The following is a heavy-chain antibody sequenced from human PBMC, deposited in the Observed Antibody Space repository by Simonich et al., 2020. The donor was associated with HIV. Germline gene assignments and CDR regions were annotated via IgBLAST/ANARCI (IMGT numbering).Heavy chain of an antibody. CDR2: INHSGST. CDR3: ARRGGYAFDY. J-gene: IGHJ4*02. D-gene: IGHD5-12*01. CDR1: GGSFSGYY. V-gene: IGHV4-34*01. Sequence: QVQLQQWGAGLLKPSETLSLTCAVYGGSFSGYYWSWIRQPPGKGLEWIGEINHSGSTDYNSSLKSRVTISGDTSKNQCSLKLSSVTAADTAMYYCARRGGYAFDYWGQGTLVTVSS.